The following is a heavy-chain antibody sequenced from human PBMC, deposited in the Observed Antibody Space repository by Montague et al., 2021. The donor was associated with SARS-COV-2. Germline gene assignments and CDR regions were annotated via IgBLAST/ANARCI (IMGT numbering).Heavy chain of an antibody. CDR2: IFFTGGT. CDR3: AGAFGSGFDF. CDR1: FGSVRNYF. D-gene: IGHD6-25*01. J-gene: IGHJ4*02. Sequence: SETLSLTCTVSFGSVRNYFWSWIRQPAGKGLEWIGCIFFTGGTNYTPSLKSRVTISLDTSKNQFSLKLRSVTAADTAVYYCAGAFGSGFDFWGQGILVAVSS. V-gene: IGHV4-4*07.